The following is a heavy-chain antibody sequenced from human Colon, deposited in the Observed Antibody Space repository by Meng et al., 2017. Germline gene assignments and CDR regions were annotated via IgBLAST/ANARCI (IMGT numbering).Heavy chain of an antibody. Sequence: ASVKVSCKASGDTVTNYYVHWVRQAPGQGPEWMGRIKPSGGSTIYAQKFQGRVTMTRDTSTSTVYMEMSSLRSEDTAVYYCVRDQRDTAMVTVMWLWGQGTLVTVSS. J-gene: IGHJ4*02. CDR3: VRDQRDTAMVTVMWL. CDR1: GDTVTNYY. D-gene: IGHD5-18*01. V-gene: IGHV1-46*01. CDR2: IKPSGGST.